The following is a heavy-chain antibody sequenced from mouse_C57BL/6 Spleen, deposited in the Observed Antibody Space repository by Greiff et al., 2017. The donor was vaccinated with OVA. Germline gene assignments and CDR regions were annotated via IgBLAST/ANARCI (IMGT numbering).Heavy chain of an antibody. V-gene: IGHV1-82*01. CDR3: ARGGGVRRPKWYFDV. D-gene: IGHD2-14*01. CDR1: GYAFSSSW. Sequence: QVQLQQSGPELVKPGASVKISCKASGYAFSSSWLHWVKQRPGQGLEWIGRIYPGDGDTNYNGKFKGKATLTADNSSSPAYMQLSSLTSEDSAVYYCARGGGVRRPKWYFDVWGKGTTVTVSA. J-gene: IGHJ1*03. CDR2: IYPGDGDT.